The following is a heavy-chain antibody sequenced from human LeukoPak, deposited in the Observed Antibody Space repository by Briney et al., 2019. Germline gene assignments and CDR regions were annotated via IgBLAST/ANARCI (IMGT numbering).Heavy chain of an antibody. J-gene: IGHJ3*02. D-gene: IGHD5-12*01. V-gene: IGHV4-34*01. CDR3: ARVSGGYASGAFDI. CDR1: GGSFSGYY. CDR2: INHSGST. Sequence: PSETLSLTCAVYGGSFSGYYWSWIRQPPGKGLEWIGEINHSGSTNYNPSLKSRVTISVDTSKNQFSLKLSSVTAADTAVYYCARVSGGYASGAFDIWGQGTMVTVSS.